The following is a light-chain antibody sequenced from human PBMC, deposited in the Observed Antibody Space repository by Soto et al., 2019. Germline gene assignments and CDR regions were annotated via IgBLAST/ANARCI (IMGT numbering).Light chain of an antibody. Sequence: QTVVTQEPSFSVSPGRTVTLTCGLSSGSVSTSYYPSWYQQTPGQAPRTLIYNTNTRSSGVPDRFSGSILGNKAALTITGAXXXXXSDYYCVLFMGGGIWVFGGGTKL. CDR3: VLFMGGGIWV. CDR1: SGSVSTSYY. V-gene: IGLV8-61*01. J-gene: IGLJ3*02. CDR2: NTN.